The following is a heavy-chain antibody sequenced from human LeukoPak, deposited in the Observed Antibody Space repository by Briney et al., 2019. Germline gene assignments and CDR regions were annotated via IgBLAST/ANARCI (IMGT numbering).Heavy chain of an antibody. J-gene: IGHJ4*02. V-gene: IGHV3-7*01. CDR3: ARDPPPIDY. CDR1: GFTFSDYY. CDR2: IKQDGSEK. Sequence: GGSLRLSCAASGFTFSDYYMSWVRQAPGKGLEWVANIKQDGSEKYYVDSVKGRFTISRDNAKNSLYLQMNSLRAEDTAVYYCARDPPPIDYWGQGTLVTVSS.